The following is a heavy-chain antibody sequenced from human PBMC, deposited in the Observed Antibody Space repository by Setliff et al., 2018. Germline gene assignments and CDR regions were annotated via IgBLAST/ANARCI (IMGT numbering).Heavy chain of an antibody. CDR1: GGSLSGSLRGYAVF. CDR3: ARHVGTRSRGYNYYYYLMDV. D-gene: IGHD3-10*01. J-gene: IGHJ6*03. V-gene: IGHV4-39*01. Sequence: SETLSLTCTVSGGSLSGSLRGYAVFWGWIRQSPGKELEWIGSAYYNGDSYYHPSLKIRVTMSVDTSRNQFSLHLISVTAADTAVYYCARHVGTRSRGYNYYYYLMDVWGKGTTVTVSS. CDR2: AYYNGDS.